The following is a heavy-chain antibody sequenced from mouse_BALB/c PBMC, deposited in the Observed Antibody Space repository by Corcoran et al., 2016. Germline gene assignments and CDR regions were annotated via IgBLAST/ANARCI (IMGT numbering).Heavy chain of an antibody. D-gene: IGHD1-1*01. J-gene: IGHJ2*01. CDR1: GYTFTDYN. CDR3: ARRDYFGSSPFDY. Sequence: EVLLQQSGPELVKPGASVKIPCKASGYTFTDYNLDWVKQSHGKSLEWIGDINPNNGGTIFNQKFKDKATLTVDKSSSTAYMELRSLTSEDTAVYHCARRDYFGSSPFDYWGQGTTLTVSS. V-gene: IGHV1-18*01. CDR2: INPNNGGT.